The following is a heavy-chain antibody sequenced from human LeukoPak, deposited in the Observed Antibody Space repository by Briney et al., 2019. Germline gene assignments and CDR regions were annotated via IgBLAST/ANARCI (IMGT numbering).Heavy chain of an antibody. CDR1: GCTFTGYY. Sequence: ASVKVSCKASGCTFTGYYLHWVRQAPGQGLEWVGWINPNSGVTNYAQKFQGRVSMTSDTSISTVYMELSRLRSDDTAVYYCSREDYWGQGTLVTVSS. CDR2: INPNSGVT. CDR3: SREDY. V-gene: IGHV1-2*02. J-gene: IGHJ4*02.